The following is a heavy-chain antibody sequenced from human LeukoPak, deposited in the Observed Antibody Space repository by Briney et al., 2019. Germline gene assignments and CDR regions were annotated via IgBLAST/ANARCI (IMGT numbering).Heavy chain of an antibody. D-gene: IGHD6-13*01. CDR3: TRDLSYSSSWIDY. CDR1: GFTFDDYA. J-gene: IGHJ4*02. CDR2: IRSKAYGGTT. V-gene: IGHV3-49*04. Sequence: PGGSLRLSCAASGFTFDDYAMSWVRQAPGKGLEWVGFIRSKAYGGTTEYAASVKGRFTISRDDSKSIAYLQMNSLKTEDTAVYYCTRDLSYSSSWIDYWGQGTLVTVSS.